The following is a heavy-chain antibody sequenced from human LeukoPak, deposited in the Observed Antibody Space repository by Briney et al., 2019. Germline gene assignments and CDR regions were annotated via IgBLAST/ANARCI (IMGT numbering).Heavy chain of an antibody. D-gene: IGHD6-6*01. Sequence: SETLSLTCTVSGGSISSGSYYWSWIRQPAGKGLEWIGRIYTSGSTNYNPSLKSRVTISVDTSKNQFSLKLSSVTAADTAVYYCARDSSIAARLWYFDLWGRGTLVTVSS. CDR2: IYTSGST. CDR1: GGSISSGSYY. CDR3: ARDSSIAARLWYFDL. J-gene: IGHJ2*01. V-gene: IGHV4-61*02.